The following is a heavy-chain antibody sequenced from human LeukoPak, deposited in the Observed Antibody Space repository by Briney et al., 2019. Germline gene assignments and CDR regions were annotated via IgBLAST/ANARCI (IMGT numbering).Heavy chain of an antibody. V-gene: IGHV4-38-2*02. Sequence: SETLSLTCTVSGYSISSGYYWGWIRQPPGKGLEWIGSIYHSGSTYYNPSLKSRVTISVDTSKNQFSLKLSSVTAADTAVYYCARYSGGVATRAFDYWGQGTLVTVSS. CDR1: GYSISSGYY. CDR2: IYHSGST. J-gene: IGHJ4*02. D-gene: IGHD5-12*01. CDR3: ARYSGGVATRAFDY.